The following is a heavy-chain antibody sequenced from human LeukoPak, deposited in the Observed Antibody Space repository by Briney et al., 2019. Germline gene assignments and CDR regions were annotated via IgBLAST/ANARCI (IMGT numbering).Heavy chain of an antibody. CDR3: ARVRYCSSTSCPKMKALDP. V-gene: IGHV1-69*04. D-gene: IGHD2-2*01. CDR2: IIPILGIA. J-gene: IGHJ5*02. Sequence: SVKVSCKASGGTFSSYAISWVRQAPGQGLEWMGRIIPILGIANYAQKFQGRVTITADKSTSTAYMELSSLRSEDTAVYYCARVRYCSSTSCPKMKALDPWGQGTLVTVSS. CDR1: GGTFSSYA.